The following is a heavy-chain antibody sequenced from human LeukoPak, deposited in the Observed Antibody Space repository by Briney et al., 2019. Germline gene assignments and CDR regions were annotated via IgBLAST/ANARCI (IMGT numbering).Heavy chain of an antibody. CDR1: GYSISSGYY. J-gene: IGHJ4*02. V-gene: IGHV4-4*07. CDR2: IYTSGST. Sequence: SETLSLTCTVSGYSISSGYYWSWIRQPAGKGLEWIGRIYTSGSTNYNPSLKSRVTMSVDTSKNQFSLKLSSVTAADTAVYYCARDLVSWFGERNYFDYWGQGTLVTVSS. D-gene: IGHD3-10*01. CDR3: ARDLVSWFGERNYFDY.